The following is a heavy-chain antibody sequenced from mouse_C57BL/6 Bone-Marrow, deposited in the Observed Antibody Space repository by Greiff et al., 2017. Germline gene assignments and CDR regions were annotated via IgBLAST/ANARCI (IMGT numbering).Heavy chain of an antibody. CDR1: GYTFTDYN. D-gene: IGHD3-2*02. CDR2: INPNNGGT. J-gene: IGHJ4*01. V-gene: IGHV1-22*01. Sequence: VQLQQSGPELVKPGASVKMSCKASGYTFTDYNMHWVKQSHGKSLEWIGYINPNNGGTSYNQKFKGKATLTVNKSSSTAYMELRSLTSEDSAVYYGASSSGYGGAMDYWGQGTSVTVSS. CDR3: ASSSGYGGAMDY.